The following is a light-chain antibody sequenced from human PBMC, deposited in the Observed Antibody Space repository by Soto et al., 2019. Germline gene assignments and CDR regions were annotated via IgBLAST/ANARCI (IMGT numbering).Light chain of an antibody. CDR2: ENN. V-gene: IGLV1-40*01. CDR3: QSYCGRLSGYV. Sequence: QSVLTQPPSVSEAPGQRVTISCTGSSSNIGAGYEAHWYQQVPGTAPKLLIYENNNRPSGVPDRFSGPKSGTSASLAITGVQAEDEAECYCQSYCGRLSGYVLGSGTKVTAL. J-gene: IGLJ1*01. CDR1: SSNIGAGYE.